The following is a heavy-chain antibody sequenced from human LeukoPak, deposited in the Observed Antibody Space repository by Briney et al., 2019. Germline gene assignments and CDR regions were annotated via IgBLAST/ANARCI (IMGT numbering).Heavy chain of an antibody. CDR2: ISGYNGKM. CDR3: ARRFCSSVSCYDDDAFDV. CDR1: GHTFVSYG. J-gene: IGHJ3*01. D-gene: IGHD2-2*01. V-gene: IGHV1-18*01. Sequence: ASLKVSCKPSGHTFVSYGISWVRQAPGQGLEWMGWISGYNGKMNYAQKFQGRVTMTTDTSTSTAYLELRSLTSEDTAVYYCARRFCSSVSCYDDDAFDVWGQGTLVTVSS.